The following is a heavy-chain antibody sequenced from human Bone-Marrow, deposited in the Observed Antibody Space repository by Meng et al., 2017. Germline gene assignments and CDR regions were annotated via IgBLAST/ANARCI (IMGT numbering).Heavy chain of an antibody. D-gene: IGHD3-22*01. CDR1: GLTFSSYE. Sequence: GESLKISCAASGLTFSSYEMNWVRQAPGKGLEWVSYISSSGSTIYYADSVKGRFTISRDNAKNSLYLQMNSLRAEDTAVYYCARVRGATYYYDSSGYYPIDYWGQGTLVTVSS. J-gene: IGHJ4*02. CDR3: ARVRGATYYYDSSGYYPIDY. V-gene: IGHV3-48*03. CDR2: ISSSGSTI.